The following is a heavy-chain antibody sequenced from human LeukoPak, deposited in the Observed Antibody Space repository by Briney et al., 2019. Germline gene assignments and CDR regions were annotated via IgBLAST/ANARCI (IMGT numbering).Heavy chain of an antibody. CDR2: IIPIFGTA. V-gene: IGHV1-69*13. Sequence: ASVKVSCKASGGTFSSYAISWVRQAPGQGLEWMGGIIPIFGTANYAQKFQGRVTITADESTSTAYMELSSLRSEDTAVYYCARSPVRWFPLNWFDPWGQGTLVTVSS. J-gene: IGHJ5*02. D-gene: IGHD3-10*01. CDR1: GGTFSSYA. CDR3: ARSPVRWFPLNWFDP.